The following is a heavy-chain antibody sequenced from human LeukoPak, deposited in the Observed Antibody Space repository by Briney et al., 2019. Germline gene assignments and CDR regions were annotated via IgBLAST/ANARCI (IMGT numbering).Heavy chain of an antibody. CDR2: IRSKPYGGTT. J-gene: IGHJ4*02. V-gene: IGHV3-49*04. Sequence: GGSLRLSCTASGFIFGDYRLSWVRKAPGKGQEWVGFIRSKPYGGTTEYAASVKGRFSISRDDSKSIAYLQMNSLKTEDTAVYSCTRSAGYSSGWYHDYWGQGTLVTVSS. CDR1: GFIFGDYR. CDR3: TRSAGYSSGWYHDY. D-gene: IGHD6-19*01.